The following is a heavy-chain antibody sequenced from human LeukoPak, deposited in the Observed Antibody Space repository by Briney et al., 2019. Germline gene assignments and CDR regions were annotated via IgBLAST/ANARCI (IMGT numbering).Heavy chain of an antibody. Sequence: PGGSLRLSCAASGFTFSSYRMTWVRQAPGKGLEWVANIKQDGSEKYFVDSVKGRFTISRDNAKNSLYLQMNSLRAEDTAVYYCARVKVLTAFDYWGQGTLVTVSS. CDR2: IKQDGSEK. CDR3: ARVKVLTAFDY. CDR1: GFTFSSYR. V-gene: IGHV3-7*01. J-gene: IGHJ4*02. D-gene: IGHD5-18*01.